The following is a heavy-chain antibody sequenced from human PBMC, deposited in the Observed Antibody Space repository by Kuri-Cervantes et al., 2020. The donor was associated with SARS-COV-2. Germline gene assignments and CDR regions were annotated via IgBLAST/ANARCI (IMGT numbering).Heavy chain of an antibody. CDR2: IYYTGNT. CDR1: RGSISSSSYY. D-gene: IGHD2-2*01. V-gene: IGHV4-39*07. J-gene: IGHJ5*02. Sequence: ESLKISCTVSRGSISSSSYYWGWIRQPPGKGLEWIGSIYYTGNTYYNPSLNSRVTMSVDTSKNQFSLKVSSVTAADTAVYYCARDHLYCSSTSCYSGWFDPLGPGNPGHRLL. CDR3: ARDHLYCSSTSCYSGWFDP.